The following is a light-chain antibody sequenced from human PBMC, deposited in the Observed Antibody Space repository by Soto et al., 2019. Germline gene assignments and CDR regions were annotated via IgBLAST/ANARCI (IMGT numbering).Light chain of an antibody. Sequence: DIQMTQSPSSVSASVGDRVTITCRASQGISSWVAWYQQKPGKAPKLLIYAASSLQSGVPSRFSGSGSGTDFTLTISSLQHEDFATYYCQQANSFHYTFGQGTNLEIK. V-gene: IGKV1-12*02. CDR1: QGISSW. CDR3: QQANSFHYT. CDR2: AAS. J-gene: IGKJ2*01.